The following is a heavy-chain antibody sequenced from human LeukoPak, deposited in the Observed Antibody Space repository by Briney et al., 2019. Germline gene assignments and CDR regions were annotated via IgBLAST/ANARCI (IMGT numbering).Heavy chain of an antibody. D-gene: IGHD3-22*01. Sequence: GGSLRLSCAASGFTFSTYWMHWVRQAPGKGLVWVSRIKSDGSTNYADSVKGRFTISRDNAKNTVSLQMNSLRPEDTGVYYCARAPSEIGGYYPEYFRHWGQGTLVTASS. V-gene: IGHV3-74*01. J-gene: IGHJ1*01. CDR2: IKSDGST. CDR1: GFTFSTYW. CDR3: ARAPSEIGGYYPEYFRH.